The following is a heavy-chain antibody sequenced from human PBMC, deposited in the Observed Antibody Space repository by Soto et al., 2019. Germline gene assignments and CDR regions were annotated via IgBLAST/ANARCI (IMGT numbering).Heavy chain of an antibody. CDR1: GFTFSSYS. CDR3: ARDGAAGKGGWFDP. J-gene: IGHJ5*02. D-gene: IGHD6-13*01. Sequence: EVQLVESGGGLVKPGGSLRLSCAASGFTFSSYSMNWVRQAPGKGLEWVSSISSSSSYIYYADSVKGRFTISRDNAKNSLYLQMNSLRAEDTAVYYCARDGAAGKGGWFDPWGQGTLVTVSS. CDR2: ISSSSSYI. V-gene: IGHV3-21*01.